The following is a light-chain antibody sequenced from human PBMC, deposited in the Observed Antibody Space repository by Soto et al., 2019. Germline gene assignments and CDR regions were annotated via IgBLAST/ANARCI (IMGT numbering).Light chain of an antibody. Sequence: DIQMTQSPSTLSASVGDRVTITCRASQSISTWLAWYQQKPGKAPKLLIYKASSLESGVPSRFSGCGSGPEFTLTISSLQPDDFATYYCQQYHSYPYTFGQGTKLEIK. CDR1: QSISTW. CDR2: KAS. V-gene: IGKV1-5*03. J-gene: IGKJ2*01. CDR3: QQYHSYPYT.